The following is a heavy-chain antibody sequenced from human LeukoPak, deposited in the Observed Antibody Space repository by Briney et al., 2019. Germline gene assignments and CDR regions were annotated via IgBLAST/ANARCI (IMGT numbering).Heavy chain of an antibody. D-gene: IGHD3-22*01. CDR1: RGSISTYY. CDR2: IHYTGRT. J-gene: IGHJ4*02. V-gene: IGHV4-59*13. CDR3: ARGRPDPQNSDYWDY. Sequence: SETLSPTCTISRGSISTYYWSWIRQTPGTTLEWIGHIHYTGRTRYNPSLESRVTMSLDTPKNEFSLRLTSMTAADSAVYYCARGRPDPQNSDYWDYWGQGILVTVSS.